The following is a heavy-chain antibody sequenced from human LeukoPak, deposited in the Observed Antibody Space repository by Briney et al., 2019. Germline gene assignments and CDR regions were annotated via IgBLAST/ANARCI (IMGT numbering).Heavy chain of an antibody. CDR1: GYSISSGYY. D-gene: IGHD2-2*01. J-gene: IGHJ5*02. CDR3: ARVDCSSTSCPTDP. Sequence: PSETLSLTCTVSGYSISSGYYWGWIRQPPGKGLEWIGSIYHSGSTYYNPSLKSRVTISVDTSKNQFSLKLSSVTAADTAVYYCARVDCSSTSCPTDPWGQGTLVTVSS. CDR2: IYHSGST. V-gene: IGHV4-38-2*02.